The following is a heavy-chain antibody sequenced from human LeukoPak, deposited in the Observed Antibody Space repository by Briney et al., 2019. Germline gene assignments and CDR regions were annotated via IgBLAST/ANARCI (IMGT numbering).Heavy chain of an antibody. J-gene: IGHJ4*02. CDR2: IKGDGSDK. CDR1: GFAFSTYW. V-gene: IGHV3-7*05. Sequence: GGSLRLSCAASGFAFSTYWMSWVRQSPGKGLEWVANIKGDGSDKYYLDSLKGRFAVSRDNAKNSLYLQMNSLRAEDTALYYCAKGGNYGGNSRLNYWGQGTLVTVSS. D-gene: IGHD4-23*01. CDR3: AKGGNYGGNSRLNY.